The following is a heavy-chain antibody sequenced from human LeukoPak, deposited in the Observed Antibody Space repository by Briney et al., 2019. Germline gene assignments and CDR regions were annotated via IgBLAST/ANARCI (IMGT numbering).Heavy chain of an antibody. CDR3: AKEGSVCTNGICRYFDQ. Sequence: PGGSLRLSCAASGFTFSSYSMTWVRQAPGKGLEWVSSISSSSSYIYYADSVKGRFTISRDNAKNSLYLQMNSLRTEDTALYYCAKEGSVCTNGICRYFDQWGRGTLVTVSS. CDR1: GFTFSSYS. CDR2: ISSSSSYI. D-gene: IGHD2-8*01. J-gene: IGHJ4*02. V-gene: IGHV3-21*04.